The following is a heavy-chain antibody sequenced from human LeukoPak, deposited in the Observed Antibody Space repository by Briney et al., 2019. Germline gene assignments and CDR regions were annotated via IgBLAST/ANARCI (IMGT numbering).Heavy chain of an antibody. Sequence: GGSLRLSCAASGFTFSSYEMNWVRQAPGKGLEWGSYISSSGSTIYYADSVKCRFTISRDNAKNSLYLQMNSLRAEDTAVYYCAELGITMIGGVWGKGTTVTISS. D-gene: IGHD3-10*02. CDR3: AELGITMIGGV. CDR1: GFTFSSYE. J-gene: IGHJ6*04. CDR2: ISSSGSTI. V-gene: IGHV3-48*03.